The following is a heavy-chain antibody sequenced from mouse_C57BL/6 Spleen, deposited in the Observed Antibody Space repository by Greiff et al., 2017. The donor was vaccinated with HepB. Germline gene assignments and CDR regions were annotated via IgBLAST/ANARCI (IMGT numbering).Heavy chain of an antibody. CDR3: AREDGSSSFNY. J-gene: IGHJ2*01. CDR2: ICTGDGDT. V-gene: IGHV1-82*01. CDR1: GYAFSSSW. D-gene: IGHD1-1*01. Sequence: VKLMESGPELVKPGASVKISCKASGYAFSSSWMNWVKQRPGKGLEWIGRICTGDGDTNYNGKFKGKATLTADKSSSTACMQLSSLTSEDSAVYFCAREDGSSSFNYWGQGTTLTVSS.